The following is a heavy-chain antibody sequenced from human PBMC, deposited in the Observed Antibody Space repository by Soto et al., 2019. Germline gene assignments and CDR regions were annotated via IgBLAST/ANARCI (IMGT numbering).Heavy chain of an antibody. CDR2: IISIFGTP. D-gene: IGHD5-12*01. CDR3: ARDLGSGYEQGDY. J-gene: IGHJ4*02. V-gene: IGHV1-69*12. Sequence: QVQLVQSGAELKKPGSSVKVSCKASGGTFAISVFNWVRQAPGQGLEWMGGIISIFGTPNYSQKFLGRVTITEDESTSTGYMELGNLRCDRTAIYYWARDLGSGYEQGDYWGQGTQVTVSS. CDR1: GGTFAISV.